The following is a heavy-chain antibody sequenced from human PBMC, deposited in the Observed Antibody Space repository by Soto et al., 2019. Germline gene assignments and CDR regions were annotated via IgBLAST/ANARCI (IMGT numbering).Heavy chain of an antibody. Sequence: QVQLQESAPGLVKTSQTLSLTCSVSGGSINTGDYHWTWIRQPPGKVLEWIGAVYYSGSTYHNPSRKSLITISVDTSKNQFSLSLRSVTAADTAVYYCARDCRTPSGGMDVWGQGTMVTVSS. CDR1: GGSINTGDYH. CDR3: ARDCRTPSGGMDV. CDR2: VYYSGST. V-gene: IGHV4-30-4*01. J-gene: IGHJ6*02.